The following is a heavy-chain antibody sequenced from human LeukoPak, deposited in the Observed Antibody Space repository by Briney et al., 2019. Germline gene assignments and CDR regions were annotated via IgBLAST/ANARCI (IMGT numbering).Heavy chain of an antibody. CDR2: INPNSGGT. Sequence: ASVKVSCKASGYTFSGYYMHWVGQAPGQGLEWMGWINPNSGGTNYAQKFQGMVTMTRDTSISTAYMELIRLRSADTAVYYCARVGRAFTARSSFFDYWGQGTLVTVSS. CDR1: GYTFSGYY. D-gene: IGHD6-6*01. CDR3: ARVGRAFTARSSFFDY. J-gene: IGHJ4*02. V-gene: IGHV1-2*02.